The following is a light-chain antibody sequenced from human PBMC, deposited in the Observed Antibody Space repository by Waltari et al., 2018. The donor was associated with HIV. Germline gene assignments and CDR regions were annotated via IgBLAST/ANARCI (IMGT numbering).Light chain of an antibody. CDR2: DVS. CDR3: SSYRTTFI. Sequence: QSALTQPASMSGSPGQSLTISCAVPTSHIGPSHSSSWYQQHTARAPKLIIYDVSYRPSGVDSRFSGSKSGNTASLTISDLRSDDEAVYYCSSYRTTFIFGAGTKLNVL. J-gene: IGLJ2*01. CDR1: TSHIGPSHS. V-gene: IGLV2-14*03.